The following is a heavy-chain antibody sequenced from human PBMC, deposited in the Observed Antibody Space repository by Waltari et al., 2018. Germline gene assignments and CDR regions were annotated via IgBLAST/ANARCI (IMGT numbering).Heavy chain of an antibody. Sequence: EVQLVESGGGLVKPGGSLSLSCAASGFTFSSYSMNWVRQAPGKGLEWVSSISSSSSYIYYADSVKGRFTISRDNAKNSLYLQMNSLRAEDTAVYYCARGTRALYFDYWGQGTLVTVSS. CDR3: ARGTRALYFDY. D-gene: IGHD1-1*01. CDR1: GFTFSSYS. V-gene: IGHV3-21*01. J-gene: IGHJ4*02. CDR2: ISSSSSYI.